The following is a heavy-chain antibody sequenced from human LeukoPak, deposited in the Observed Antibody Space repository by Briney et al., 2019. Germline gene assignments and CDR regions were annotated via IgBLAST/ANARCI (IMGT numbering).Heavy chain of an antibody. Sequence: SETLSLTCTVSGGSISSYYWSWIRQPAGKGLEWIGRIYTSGSTNYNPSLKSRVTMSVDTSKNQFSLKLSSVTAADTAVYYCARGPQVYGSGGSCSRGWFDPWGQGTLVTVSS. J-gene: IGHJ5*02. V-gene: IGHV4-4*07. CDR2: IYTSGST. D-gene: IGHD2-15*01. CDR1: GGSISSYY. CDR3: ARGPQVYGSGGSCSRGWFDP.